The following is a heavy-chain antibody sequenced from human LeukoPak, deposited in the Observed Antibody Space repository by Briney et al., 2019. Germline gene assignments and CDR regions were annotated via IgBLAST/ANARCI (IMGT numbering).Heavy chain of an antibody. Sequence: PSETLSLTCTVSGGSITNYFWSWIRQPPGKGLEWIGFIYYNGSTNYNPSLKSRVTISVDTSKSQFSLKVSSVTAADTAVYYCAREPSWGGWFDPWGQGTLVTVSS. D-gene: IGHD3-16*01. CDR2: IYYNGST. V-gene: IGHV4-59*01. J-gene: IGHJ5*02. CDR3: AREPSWGGWFDP. CDR1: GGSITNYF.